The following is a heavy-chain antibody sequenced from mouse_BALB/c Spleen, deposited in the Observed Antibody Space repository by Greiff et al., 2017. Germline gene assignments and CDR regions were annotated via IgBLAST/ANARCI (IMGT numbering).Heavy chain of an antibody. J-gene: IGHJ1*01. Sequence: EVQRVESGGGLVQPGGSLRLSCATSGFTFSDFYMEWVRQPPGKRLEWIAASRNKANDYTTEYSASVKGRFIVSRDTSQSILYLQMNALRAEDTAIYYCARAAGYGSSYGYFDVWGAGTTVTVSS. CDR1: GFTFSDFY. V-gene: IGHV7-1*02. D-gene: IGHD1-1*01. CDR3: ARAAGYGSSYGYFDV. CDR2: SRNKANDYTT.